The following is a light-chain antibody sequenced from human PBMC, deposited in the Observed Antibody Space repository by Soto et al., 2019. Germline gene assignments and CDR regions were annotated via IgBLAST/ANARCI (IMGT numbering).Light chain of an antibody. Sequence: EIVLTQSPGTLSLSPGERATLSCRASQSVGSTFLAWYQQKPGQAPRLLIYGVSTRATGIPDRFSGSWSGTDFTLSISSLEPEDFAVYYCQQRSNWPPFTFGQGTRLEVK. J-gene: IGKJ5*01. CDR2: GVS. V-gene: IGKV3D-20*02. CDR1: QSVGSTF. CDR3: QQRSNWPPFT.